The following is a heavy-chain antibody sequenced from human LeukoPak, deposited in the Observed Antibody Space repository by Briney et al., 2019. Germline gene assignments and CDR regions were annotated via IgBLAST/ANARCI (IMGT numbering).Heavy chain of an antibody. J-gene: IGHJ4*02. CDR2: ISGSGGST. CDR1: GFTFSSYA. D-gene: IGHD2-15*01. CDR3: AKVGYCSGGSCYPPGADY. V-gene: IGHV3-23*01. Sequence: GGSLRLSCAASGFTFSSYAMSWVRQAPGKGLEWVSAISGSGGSTYYADSVKSRFTISRDNSKNTLYLQMNSLRAEDTAVYYCAKVGYCSGGSCYPPGADYWGQGTLVTVSS.